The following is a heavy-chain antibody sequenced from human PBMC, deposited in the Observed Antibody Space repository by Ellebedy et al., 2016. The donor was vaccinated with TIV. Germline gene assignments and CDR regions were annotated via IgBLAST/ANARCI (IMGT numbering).Heavy chain of an antibody. D-gene: IGHD4-23*01. CDR2: VYYSGST. J-gene: IGHJ4*02. V-gene: IGHV4-59*08. Sequence: MPSETLSLTCTVSGDSISSYYWSWIRQPPGKGLEWIGYVYYSGSTKYNPSLNSRVIISVDTSKNQFSLYLSSVTAADTAVYYCARLPGTTVVTPTDDWGQGTLVTVSS. CDR3: ARLPGTTVVTPTDD. CDR1: GDSISSYY.